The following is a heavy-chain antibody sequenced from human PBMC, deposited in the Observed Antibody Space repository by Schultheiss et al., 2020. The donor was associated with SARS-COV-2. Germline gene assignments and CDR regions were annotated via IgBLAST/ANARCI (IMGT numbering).Heavy chain of an antibody. CDR3: ASAAVDAFDI. J-gene: IGHJ3*02. CDR1: GGSISSYY. D-gene: IGHD6-13*01. V-gene: IGHV4-59*12. CDR2: IYYSGST. Sequence: SETLSLTCTVSGGSISSYYWSWIRQPPGKGLEWIGYIYYSGSTNYNPSLKSRVTISVDTSKNQFSLKLSSVTAADTAVYYCASAAVDAFDIWGQGPMVTVSS.